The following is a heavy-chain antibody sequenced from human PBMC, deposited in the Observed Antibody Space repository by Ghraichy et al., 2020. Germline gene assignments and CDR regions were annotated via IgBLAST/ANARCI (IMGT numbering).Heavy chain of an antibody. CDR2: IYYSGST. V-gene: IGHV4-31*03. J-gene: IGHJ2*01. CDR1: GGSISSGGYY. Sequence: SETLSLTCTVSGGSISSGGYYWSWIRQHPGKGLEWIGYIYYSGSTYYNPSLKSRVTISVDTSKNQFSLKLSSVTAADTAVYYCARRINFRVMAGGYFDLWGRGTLVTVSS. CDR3: ARRINFRVMAGGYFDL. D-gene: IGHD3-10*01.